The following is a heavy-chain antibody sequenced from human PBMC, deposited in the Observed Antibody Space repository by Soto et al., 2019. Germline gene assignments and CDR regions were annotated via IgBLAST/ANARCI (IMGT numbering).Heavy chain of an antibody. Sequence: ASVKVSCKASGYTFSTYDIDWVRLATGQGLEWMGSMNPNSGNTEYAQKFQGRVTMTRDTSKSTAYMELSSLRSEDTAIYYCARTMGGIAAAGNDYWGQGTLVTVSS. CDR2: MNPNSGNT. J-gene: IGHJ4*02. CDR3: ARTMGGIAAAGNDY. V-gene: IGHV1-8*01. CDR1: GYTFSTYD. D-gene: IGHD6-13*01.